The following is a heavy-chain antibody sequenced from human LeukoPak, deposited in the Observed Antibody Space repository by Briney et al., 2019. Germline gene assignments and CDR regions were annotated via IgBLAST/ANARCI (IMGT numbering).Heavy chain of an antibody. J-gene: IGHJ4*02. Sequence: GGSLRLSCVASGFTFSTYGMSWVRQAPGKGLEWVSAISGSGGSTYYADSVKGRFTISRDNSKNTLYLQMNSLRAEDTAVYYCARDAGVVALDYWGQGPLVTVSS. CDR2: ISGSGGST. D-gene: IGHD2-15*01. CDR3: ARDAGVVALDY. V-gene: IGHV3-23*01. CDR1: GFTFSTYG.